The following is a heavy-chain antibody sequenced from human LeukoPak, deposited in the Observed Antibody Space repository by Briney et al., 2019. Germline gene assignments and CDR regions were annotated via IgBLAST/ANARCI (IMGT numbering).Heavy chain of an antibody. D-gene: IGHD3-10*01. CDR3: ARELVRRGSGTDHKSYFDS. V-gene: IGHV3-7*01. J-gene: IGHJ4*03. Sequence: PGGSLRLSCAASGFTFSSHWMTWVRQAPGKGLEWVANIKQDGNEINYVDSVKGRFTISRDNAKTSLYLQMNSLRAEDTALYYCARELVRRGSGTDHKSYFDSWGQGTLVTVSS. CDR2: IKQDGNEI. CDR1: GFTFSSHW.